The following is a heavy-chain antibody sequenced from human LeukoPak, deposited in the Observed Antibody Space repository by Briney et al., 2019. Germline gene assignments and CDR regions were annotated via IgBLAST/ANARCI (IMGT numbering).Heavy chain of an antibody. CDR1: GSTFGNYE. CDR3: ARDPLGSGWPYYFDH. CDR2: ISTSGSAT. J-gene: IGHJ4*02. Sequence: PGGSLRLSCVASGSTFGNYEMHWVRQAPGQGLEWVSYISTSGSATNYADSVKGRFTISRDNTKNSLSLQMNSLRDEDTAVYYCARDPLGSGWPYYFDHWGQGTLATVSS. V-gene: IGHV3-48*03. D-gene: IGHD6-19*01.